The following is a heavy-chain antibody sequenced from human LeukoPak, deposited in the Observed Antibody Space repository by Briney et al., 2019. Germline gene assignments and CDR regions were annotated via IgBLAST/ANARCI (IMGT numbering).Heavy chain of an antibody. CDR3: ARKKYSSSRFDP. J-gene: IGHJ5*02. V-gene: IGHV4-30-2*01. Sequence: SETLSLTCTVSGGSISSGGYYWRWIRQPPGKGLEWIGYIYHSGSTYYNPSLKSRVTISVDRSKNQFSLKLSSVTAADTAVYYCARKKYSSSRFDPWGQGTLVTVSS. CDR2: IYHSGST. D-gene: IGHD6-6*01. CDR1: GGSISSGGYY.